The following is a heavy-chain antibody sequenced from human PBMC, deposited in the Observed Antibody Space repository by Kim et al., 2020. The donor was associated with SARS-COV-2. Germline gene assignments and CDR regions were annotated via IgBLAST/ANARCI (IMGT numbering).Heavy chain of an antibody. J-gene: IGHJ6*02. CDR2: ISSSGSTI. D-gene: IGHD3-22*01. V-gene: IGHV3-48*03. CDR1: GFTFSSYE. Sequence: GGSLRLSCAASGFTFSSYEMNWVRQAPGKGLEWVSYISSSGSTIYYADSVKGRFTISRDNAKNSLYLQMNSLRAEDTAVYYCARAYDSSGYWYYYYGMDVWGQGTTVTVSS. CDR3: ARAYDSSGYWYYYYGMDV.